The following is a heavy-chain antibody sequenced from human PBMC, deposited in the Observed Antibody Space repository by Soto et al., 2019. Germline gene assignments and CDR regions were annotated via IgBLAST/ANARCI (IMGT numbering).Heavy chain of an antibody. CDR3: ARARTKPWTHYYYGMDV. V-gene: IGHV4-30-4*01. CDR2: IYYSGTT. Sequence: PSETLSLTCTVSGGSISSADHYWSWIRQPPGKGLEWIGYIYYSGTTYYNPSLKSRVTISVDTSMNQFSLKVSSVTAADTAVYYCARARTKPWTHYYYGMDVWGQGTTVTVYS. J-gene: IGHJ6*01. D-gene: IGHD1-1*01. CDR1: GGSISSADHY.